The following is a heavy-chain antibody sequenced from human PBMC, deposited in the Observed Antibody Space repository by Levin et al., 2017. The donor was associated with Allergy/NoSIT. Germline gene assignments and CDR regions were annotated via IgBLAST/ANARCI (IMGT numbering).Heavy chain of an antibody. D-gene: IGHD3-16*02. J-gene: IGHJ4*02. CDR3: TSTRPRRLGELSVSSFDY. CDR2: ISAYNGNT. CDR1: GYTFTSYG. Sequence: ASVKVSCKASGYTFTSYGISWVRQAPGQGLEWMGWISAYNGNTNYAQKVQGRVTMTTDTSTSTAYMEVRSLRSDDTAVYYCTSTRPRRLGELSVSSFDYWGQGTLVTVSS. V-gene: IGHV1-18*01.